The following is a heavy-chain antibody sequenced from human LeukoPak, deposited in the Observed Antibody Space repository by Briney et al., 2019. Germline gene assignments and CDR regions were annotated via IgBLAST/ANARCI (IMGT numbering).Heavy chain of an antibody. V-gene: IGHV3-48*02. CDR1: GFTFTSYN. CDR3: ARDYGSHGEYFDY. Sequence: GGSLRLSCAASGFTFTSYNMNWVRQAPGKGLEWVSYISSSGSAIYYADSVKGRFTISRDNAKNSLYLQMNSLRDEDTAAYYCARDYGSHGEYFDYWGQGTLVTVSS. J-gene: IGHJ4*02. D-gene: IGHD3-10*01. CDR2: ISSSGSAI.